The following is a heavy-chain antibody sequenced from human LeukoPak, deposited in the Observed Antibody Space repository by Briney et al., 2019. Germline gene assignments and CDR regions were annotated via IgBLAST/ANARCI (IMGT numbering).Heavy chain of an antibody. CDR2: IKSKTDGGTT. Sequence: GGSLRLSCAASGFTFSNAWMSWVRQAPGKGLEWVGRIKSKTDGGTTDYAAPMKGRFTISRDDSKNTLYLQMNSLKTEDTAVYYCTTDSAQTGVDPWGQGTLVTVSS. CDR3: TTDSAQTGVDP. CDR1: GFTFSNAW. J-gene: IGHJ5*02. D-gene: IGHD7-27*01. V-gene: IGHV3-15*01.